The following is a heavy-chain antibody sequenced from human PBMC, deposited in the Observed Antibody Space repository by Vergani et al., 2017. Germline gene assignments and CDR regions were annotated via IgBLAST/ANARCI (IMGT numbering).Heavy chain of an antibody. CDR3: ARLGTVVTLRFDY. Sequence: QLQLQESGPGLVKPSETLSLTCTVSGGSISSSSYYWGWIRQPPGKGLEWIGSIYYSGSTYYNPSLKSRVTISVDTSKNQSSLKLSSVTAAATAVYYCARLGTVVTLRFDYWGQGTLVTVSS. D-gene: IGHD4-23*01. CDR2: IYYSGST. J-gene: IGHJ4*02. CDR1: GGSISSSSYY. V-gene: IGHV4-39*01.